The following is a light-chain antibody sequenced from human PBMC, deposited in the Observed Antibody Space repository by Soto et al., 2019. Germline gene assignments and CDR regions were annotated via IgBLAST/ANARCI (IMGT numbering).Light chain of an antibody. CDR2: AAS. CDR1: QSISTN. CDR3: QQSYNGPRT. V-gene: IGKV1-39*01. Sequence: DIQMTQSPSSLSASVGDRVTITCRASQSISTNLNWYQQKPGKAPKLLIYAASSLQSGVPSRFSGSGSGTDFTLTISSLQPVDFATYYCQQSYNGPRTFGPGTKVDVE. J-gene: IGKJ3*01.